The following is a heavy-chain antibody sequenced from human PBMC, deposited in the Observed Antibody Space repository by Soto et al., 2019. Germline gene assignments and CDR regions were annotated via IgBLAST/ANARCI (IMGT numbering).Heavy chain of an antibody. CDR3: ARFSGYIDY. Sequence: PGGSLRLSCAASGFTFSSYVMHWVRQAPGKGLEWVGVIWYDGTNDYYGDSEKGRFTISRDNSKNTLYLQMNNLRAEDTAIYYCARFSGYIDYWGQGALVTVSS. V-gene: IGHV3-33*01. CDR2: IWYDGTND. J-gene: IGHJ4*02. CDR1: GFTFSSYV. D-gene: IGHD3-22*01.